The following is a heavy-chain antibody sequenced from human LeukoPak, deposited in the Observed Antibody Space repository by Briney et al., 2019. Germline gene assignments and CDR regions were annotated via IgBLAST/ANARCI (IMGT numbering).Heavy chain of an antibody. CDR2: ISSSGST. CDR1: GDSISSGDYY. V-gene: IGHV4-61*02. J-gene: IGHJ3*02. Sequence: SQTLSLTCTVSGDSISSGDYYWSWIRQPAGKGLEWIGRISSSGSTNYNPSLKSRVTISVDTSKNQFSPKLSSVTAADTAVYFCARGPYSYDSSGAFDIWGQGTMVTVSS. CDR3: ARGPYSYDSSGAFDI. D-gene: IGHD3-22*01.